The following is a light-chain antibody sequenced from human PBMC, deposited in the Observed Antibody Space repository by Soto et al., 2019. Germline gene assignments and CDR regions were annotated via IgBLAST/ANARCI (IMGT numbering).Light chain of an antibody. CDR3: QQSYSTPWT. CDR2: DAS. CDR1: QSIRSY. J-gene: IGKJ1*01. V-gene: IGKV1-39*01. Sequence: DIQMTQSPSSLPASVGDRVTLTCRASQSIRSYLNWYQQKPGKAPKVLIYDASSLQSGVPSRFSGSGSGTDFALTTSGLQPEDFATYYCQQSYSTPWTFGQGTKVEIK.